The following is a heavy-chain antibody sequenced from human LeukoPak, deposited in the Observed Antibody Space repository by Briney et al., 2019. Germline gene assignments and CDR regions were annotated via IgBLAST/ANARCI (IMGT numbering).Heavy chain of an antibody. CDR2: IYYSGST. V-gene: IGHV4-30-4*01. CDR3: ASGGDYYGSGSYYRADY. Sequence: SETLSHTCTVSGGSISSGDYYWSWIRQPPGKGLEWIGYIYYSGSTYYNPSLKSRVTISVDTSKNQFSLKLSSVTAADTAVYYCASGGDYYGSGSYYRADYWGQGTLVTVSS. D-gene: IGHD3-10*01. J-gene: IGHJ4*02. CDR1: GGSISSGDYY.